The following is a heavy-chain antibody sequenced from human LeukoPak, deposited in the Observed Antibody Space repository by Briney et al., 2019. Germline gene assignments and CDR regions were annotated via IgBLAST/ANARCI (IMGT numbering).Heavy chain of an antibody. Sequence: GASVKVSCKASGYIFTGYYLHWVGQAPGQGREWMGWINPNDGATNYAQKFQGRVTMSRDTSISTSYMELSRLRSDDTAVYSCARDQNHAFDIWGQGTMVTVSS. CDR3: ARDQNHAFDI. J-gene: IGHJ3*02. CDR1: GYIFTGYY. V-gene: IGHV1-2*02. CDR2: INPNDGAT.